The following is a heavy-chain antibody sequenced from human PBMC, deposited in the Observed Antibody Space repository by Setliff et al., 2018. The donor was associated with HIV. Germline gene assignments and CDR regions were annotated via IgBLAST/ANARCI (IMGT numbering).Heavy chain of an antibody. CDR2: IYNSAST. Sequence: SETLSLTCTVSGDSISTDYWTWTRQPQGKGMEWIGYIYNSASTSYNPSLKRRVTISVDTSTNQFPLKMSSVTSADTAVYYCARHSPSDYWGQGTLVTVSS. V-gene: IGHV4-59*08. CDR3: ARHSPSDY. CDR1: GDSISTDY. J-gene: IGHJ4*02.